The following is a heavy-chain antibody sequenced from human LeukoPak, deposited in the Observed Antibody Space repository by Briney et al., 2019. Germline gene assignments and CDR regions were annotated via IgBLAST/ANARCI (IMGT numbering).Heavy chain of an antibody. D-gene: IGHD5-12*01. Sequence: GGSLRLSCAASGFPFSSYWMHWVRQAPGKGLEWVPRVNSDGYTTDYADSVKGRFSISRDNAKNTLYLQMNRLRVEDTAVYYCAVKGGYNDLDAPFDYWGPGTLVTVSS. CDR3: AVKGGYNDLDAPFDY. CDR1: GFPFSSYW. J-gene: IGHJ4*02. V-gene: IGHV3-74*01. CDR2: VNSDGYTT.